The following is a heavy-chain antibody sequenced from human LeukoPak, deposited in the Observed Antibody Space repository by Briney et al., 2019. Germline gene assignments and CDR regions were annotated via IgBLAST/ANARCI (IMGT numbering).Heavy chain of an antibody. Sequence: SETLSLTCAVYGGSFSGYYWSWIRQPPGKGLEWIGEINHSGSTNYNPSLKSRVTISRDNAKNSLYLQMNSLRAEDTAVYYCARDLTGDWGFDPWGQGTLVTVSS. CDR3: ARDLTGDWGFDP. CDR2: INHSGST. CDR1: GGSFSGYY. J-gene: IGHJ5*02. D-gene: IGHD7-27*01. V-gene: IGHV4-34*01.